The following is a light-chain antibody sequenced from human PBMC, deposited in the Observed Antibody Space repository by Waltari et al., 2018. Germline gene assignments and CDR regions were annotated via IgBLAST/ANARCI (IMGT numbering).Light chain of an antibody. CDR3: QVWDTSIDLSV. CDR1: NIPDTN. CDR2: YDS. V-gene: IGLV3-21*04. J-gene: IGLJ1*01. Sequence: SYVLTQAPSVSVAPGETARIPCRGNNIPDTNVHWYQQKPGQASVLVIFYDSDRPSGIPERFSGAKSGNTATLTISRAEAGDEADYYCQVWDTSIDLSVFGTGTKVTVL.